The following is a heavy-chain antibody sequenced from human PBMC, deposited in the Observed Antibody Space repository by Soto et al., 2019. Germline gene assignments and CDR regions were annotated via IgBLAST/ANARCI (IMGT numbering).Heavy chain of an antibody. CDR1: GGTFSSYT. V-gene: IGHV1-69*02. D-gene: IGHD5-12*01. Sequence: QVQLVQSGAEVKKPGSSVKVSCKASGGTFSSYTISWVRQAPGQGLEWMGRIIPILGIANYAQKFQGRVTITADKSTSTAYMELSSLRSEDTAVYYCASIYSGYALDYWGQGTLVTVSS. CDR2: IIPILGIA. J-gene: IGHJ4*02. CDR3: ASIYSGYALDY.